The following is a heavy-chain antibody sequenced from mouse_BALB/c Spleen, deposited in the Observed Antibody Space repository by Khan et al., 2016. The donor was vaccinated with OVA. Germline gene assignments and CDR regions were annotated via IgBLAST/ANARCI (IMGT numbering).Heavy chain of an antibody. V-gene: IGHV3-2*02. CDR3: ARKDYYDYDPFPY. CDR2: INYSGNT. D-gene: IGHD2-4*01. J-gene: IGHJ3*01. Sequence: EVQLQESGPGLVKPSQSLSLTCTVTGYSITSEYAWNWIRQFPGNKLEWMGYINYSGNTRFNPSLKSRTSITRDTSKNQFFLQSNSVTTEDTATYYCARKDYYDYDPFPYWGQGTLVTVSA. CDR1: GYSITSEYA.